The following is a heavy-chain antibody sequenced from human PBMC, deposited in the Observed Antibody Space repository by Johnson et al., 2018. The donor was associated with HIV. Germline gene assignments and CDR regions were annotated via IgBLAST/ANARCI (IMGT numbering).Heavy chain of an antibody. CDR3: ARYDLRDTGAFDI. CDR2: ISYDGSNK. D-gene: IGHD2-8*02. Sequence: VQLVESGGGVVQPGRSLRLSCAVSGFTFSSYAMHWVRQAPGKGLEWVAIISYDGSNKYYADSVKGRFTISRDNSKNTLYLQMNSLRAEDTAVYYCARYDLRDTGAFDIWGQGTMVTVSS. CDR1: GFTFSSYA. V-gene: IGHV3-30-3*01. J-gene: IGHJ3*02.